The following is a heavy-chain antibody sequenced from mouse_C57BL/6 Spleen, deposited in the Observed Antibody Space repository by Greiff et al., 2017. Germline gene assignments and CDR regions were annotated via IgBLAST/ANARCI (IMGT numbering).Heavy chain of an antibody. Sequence: QVQLKESGAELARPGASVKLSCKASGYTFTSYGISWVKQRTGQGLEWIGEIYPRSGNTYYNEKFKGKAKLTADKSSSTAYMELRSLTSEDSAVYFCAKSGIYYDYDGGTFDYWGQGTTLTVSS. CDR3: AKSGIYYDYDGGTFDY. CDR2: IYPRSGNT. J-gene: IGHJ2*01. CDR1: GYTFTSYG. D-gene: IGHD2-4*01. V-gene: IGHV1-81*01.